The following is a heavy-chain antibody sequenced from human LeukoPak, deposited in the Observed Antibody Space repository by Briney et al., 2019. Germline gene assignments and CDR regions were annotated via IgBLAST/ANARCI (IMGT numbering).Heavy chain of an antibody. Sequence: GASVKVSCKASGYTFTSYAMHWARQAPGQRLEWMGWINAGNGNTKYSQKFQGRVTMTEDTSTDTAYMELSSLRSEDTAVYYCATDWEAVAGLRFWGQGTLVTVSS. J-gene: IGHJ4*02. CDR3: ATDWEAVAGLRF. CDR1: GYTFTSYA. V-gene: IGHV1-3*01. CDR2: INAGNGNT. D-gene: IGHD6-19*01.